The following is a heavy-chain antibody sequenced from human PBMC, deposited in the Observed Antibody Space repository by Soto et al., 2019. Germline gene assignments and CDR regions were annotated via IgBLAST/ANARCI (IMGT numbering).Heavy chain of an antibody. J-gene: IGHJ4*02. D-gene: IGHD1-26*01. Sequence: QLQLQESGPGLVKPSETLSLTCTVSGGSISSSSYYWGWIRQPPGKGLEWIGSIYYSGSTYYNPSRKSRVTISVDTSKNQFSLRLSSVTAADTAVYYCARRIDGGSYYVGPPDYWGQGTLVTVSS. CDR2: IYYSGST. CDR1: GGSISSSSYY. V-gene: IGHV4-39*01. CDR3: ARRIDGGSYYVGPPDY.